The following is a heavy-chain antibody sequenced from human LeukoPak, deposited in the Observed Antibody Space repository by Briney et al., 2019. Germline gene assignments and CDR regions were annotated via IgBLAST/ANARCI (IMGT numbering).Heavy chain of an antibody. CDR3: ASSRGYNYGPPDY. V-gene: IGHV4-39*01. J-gene: IGHJ4*02. CDR1: GGSISSSSYY. CDR2: IYYSGST. D-gene: IGHD5-18*01. Sequence: SETLSLTCTVSGGSISSSSYYWVWIRQPPGKGLEWIGSIYYSGSTYYNPSLKSRVTISVDTSKDQFSLKLSSVTAADTAVYYCASSRGYNYGPPDYWGQGTLVTVSS.